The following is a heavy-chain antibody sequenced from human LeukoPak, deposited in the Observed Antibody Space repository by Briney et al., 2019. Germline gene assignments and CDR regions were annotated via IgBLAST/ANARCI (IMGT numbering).Heavy chain of an antibody. CDR2: ISYDGSNK. CDR3: ARATTVRTPPYYFDY. Sequence: GGSLRLSCAASGFTFSSYAMHWVRQAPGKGLEWVAVISYDGSNKYYADSVKGRFTISRDNSKNTLYLQMNSLRAEDTAVYYCARATTVRTPPYYFDYWGQGTLVTVPS. V-gene: IGHV3-30-3*01. CDR1: GFTFSSYA. J-gene: IGHJ4*02. D-gene: IGHD4-11*01.